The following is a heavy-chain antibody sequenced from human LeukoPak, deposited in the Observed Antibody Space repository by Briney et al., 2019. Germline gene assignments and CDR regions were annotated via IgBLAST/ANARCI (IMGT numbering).Heavy chain of an antibody. D-gene: IGHD6-13*01. CDR2: IIPSFGTA. CDR3: ARARLQLVRSRYWFDH. V-gene: IGHV1-69*05. J-gene: IGHJ5*02. CDR1: GGTFSSYA. Sequence: GASLKLSCTASGGTFSSYAISWVRQAPGQGLEWMGGIIPSFGTAYYAQKFQGRVTITTDESTSTAYMELSSLRSEDTAVYYCARARLQLVRSRYWFDHWGQGTLVTVSS.